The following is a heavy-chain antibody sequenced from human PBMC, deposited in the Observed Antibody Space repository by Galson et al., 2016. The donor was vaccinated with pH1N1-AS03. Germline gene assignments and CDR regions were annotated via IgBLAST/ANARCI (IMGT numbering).Heavy chain of an antibody. Sequence: SVKVSCKASGYTFTSYGIGWVRQAPGQGLEWMGWISPYNGRTEYAQKLQGRVTMTTDTSTSTAYMELRSLISDDTAMYYCARAFCSGGSCYEYFYYAVDVRGQGTTVTVSS. V-gene: IGHV1-18*01. CDR3: ARAFCSGGSCYEYFYYAVDV. CDR2: ISPYNGRT. J-gene: IGHJ6*02. CDR1: GYTFTSYG. D-gene: IGHD2-15*01.